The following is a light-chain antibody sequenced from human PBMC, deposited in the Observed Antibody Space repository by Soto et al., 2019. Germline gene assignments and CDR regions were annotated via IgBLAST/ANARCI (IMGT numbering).Light chain of an antibody. V-gene: IGKV1-5*03. Sequence: TQLPSSLAACMGERVIITCRASQTISSWLAWYQQKPGIAPKLLIYKASTLKSGVPSRFSGSGSGTEFTLTIISLQPDDFATYYCQHYNSYSEAFGEGTKVDIK. J-gene: IGKJ1*01. CDR1: QTISSW. CDR2: KAS. CDR3: QHYNSYSEA.